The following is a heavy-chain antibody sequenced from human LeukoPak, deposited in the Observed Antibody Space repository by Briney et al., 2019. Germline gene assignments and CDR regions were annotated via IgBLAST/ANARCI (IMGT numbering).Heavy chain of an antibody. CDR1: GYTFSSYS. CDR3: ARDAPAGALDY. Sequence: GGSLRLSCAASGYTFSSYSMNWVRQAPGKGLEWVSYISSSSSTIYYADSVKGPFTISRDNAKNSLYLQMNSLRAEDTAVYYCARDAPAGALDYWGQGTLVTVSS. J-gene: IGHJ4*02. D-gene: IGHD1-26*01. CDR2: ISSSSSTI. V-gene: IGHV3-48*01.